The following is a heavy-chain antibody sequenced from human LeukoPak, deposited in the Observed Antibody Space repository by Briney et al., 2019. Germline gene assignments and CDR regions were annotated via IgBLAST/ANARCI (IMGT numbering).Heavy chain of an antibody. CDR2: IIPILGIA. V-gene: IGHV1-69*04. CDR3: ARDGKRGKNLYYYMDV. Sequence: SVKVSCKASGGTFSSYTISWVRQAPGQGLEWMGRIIPILGIANYAQKFQGRVTITADKSTSTAYMELSSLRSEDTAVYYCARDGKRGKNLYYYMDVWGKGTTVTVSS. D-gene: IGHD4-23*01. J-gene: IGHJ6*03. CDR1: GGTFSSYT.